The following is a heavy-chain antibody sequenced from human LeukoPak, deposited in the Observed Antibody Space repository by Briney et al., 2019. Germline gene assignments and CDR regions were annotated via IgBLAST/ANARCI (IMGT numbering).Heavy chain of an antibody. CDR1: GFTFRTYG. CDR2: ISFDGSTE. CDR3: AKDLITGTTKYYYGMDV. V-gene: IGHV3-30*18. Sequence: GGSLRLSCVASGFTFRTYGMHWVRQAPGKGLEWVAVISFDGSTEYYADSGKGRFTISRDNSKNTLYLQMDSLRTEDTAAYSCAKDLITGTTKYYYGMDVWGQGTTVTVSS. D-gene: IGHD1-20*01. J-gene: IGHJ6*02.